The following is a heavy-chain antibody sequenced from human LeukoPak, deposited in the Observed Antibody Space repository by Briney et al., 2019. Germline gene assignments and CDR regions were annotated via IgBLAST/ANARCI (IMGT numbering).Heavy chain of an antibody. CDR3: ARLPIPPGWEWLPYYYYGMDV. D-gene: IGHD3-3*01. Sequence: SETLSLTCTVSGGSISSSSYYWGWIRQPPGKGLEWIGSIYYSGSTYYNPSLKSRVTISVDTSKNQFSLKLSSVTAADTAVYYCARLPIPPGWEWLPYYYYGMDVWGQGTTVTVSS. CDR1: GGSISSSSYY. J-gene: IGHJ6*02. CDR2: IYYSGST. V-gene: IGHV4-39*07.